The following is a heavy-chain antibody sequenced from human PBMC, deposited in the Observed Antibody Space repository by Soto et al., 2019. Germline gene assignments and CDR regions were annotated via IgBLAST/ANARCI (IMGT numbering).Heavy chain of an antibody. V-gene: IGHV4-39*01. CDR2: IFYSGSS. J-gene: IGHJ5*02. Sequence: SETLSLTCTVSGGSITSRSYSWGWIRQPPGKGLEWVGSIFYSGSSYYNPSLKSRVTISIDTSKNQFSLRLSSVTAADTAVYYCARHPNPYSSGWSLWFDPWGQGTLVTVSS. CDR3: ARHPNPYSSGWSLWFDP. D-gene: IGHD6-19*01. CDR1: GGSITSRSYS.